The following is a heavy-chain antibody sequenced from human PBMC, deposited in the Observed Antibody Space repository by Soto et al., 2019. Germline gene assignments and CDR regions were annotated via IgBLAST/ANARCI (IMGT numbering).Heavy chain of an antibody. CDR3: ARVPLVEYCSGGSCYSGIFDY. J-gene: IGHJ4*02. D-gene: IGHD2-15*01. V-gene: IGHV1-69*13. CDR2: IIPIFGTA. Sequence: SVKVSCKASGGTFSSYAISWVRQAPGQGLEWMGGIIPIFGTANYAQKFQGRVTITADESTSTAYMELSSLRSEDTAVYYCARVPLVEYCSGGSCYSGIFDYWGQGTLVTVSS. CDR1: GGTFSSYA.